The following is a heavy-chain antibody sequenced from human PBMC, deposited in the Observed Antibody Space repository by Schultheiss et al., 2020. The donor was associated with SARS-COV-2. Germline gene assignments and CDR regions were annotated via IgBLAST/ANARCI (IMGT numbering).Heavy chain of an antibody. Sequence: ESLKISCAASGFTFSNAWMSWVRQAPGKGLEWVGRIKSKTDGGTTDYAAPVKGRFTISRDDSKNTLYLQMNSLKTEDTAVYYCTTGAVVAASFGFYYYYMDVWGKGTTVTVSS. D-gene: IGHD2-15*01. J-gene: IGHJ6*03. CDR2: IKSKTDGGTT. CDR3: TTGAVVAASFGFYYYYMDV. V-gene: IGHV3-15*01. CDR1: GFTFSNAW.